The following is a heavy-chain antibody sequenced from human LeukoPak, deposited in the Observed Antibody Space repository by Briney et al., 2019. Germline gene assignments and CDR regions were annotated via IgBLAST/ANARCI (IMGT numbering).Heavy chain of an antibody. D-gene: IGHD4-17*01. J-gene: IGHJ4*02. CDR1: GASISSDH. V-gene: IGHV4-59*01. CDR3: ARRLRSESYLDY. Sequence: SETLSLTCTVSGASISSDHWTWIRQPPGKGLEYIGYMYYSGSTDYNPSLKSRVTISRDTSKNQFSLKLTSVTADDTAVYYCARRLRSESYLDYWGQGTLVTVSS. CDR2: MYYSGST.